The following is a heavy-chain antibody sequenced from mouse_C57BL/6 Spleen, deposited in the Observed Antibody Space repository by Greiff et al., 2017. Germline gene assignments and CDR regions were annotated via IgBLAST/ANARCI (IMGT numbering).Heavy chain of an antibody. Sequence: VQLQQSGAELVRPGASVKLSCTASGFNIKDDYMHWVKQRPEQGLEWIGWIDPENGDTEYASKFQGKATITADTSSNTAYLQLSSLTSEDTAVYYCTPVGTWFAYWGQGTLVTVSA. D-gene: IGHD1-1*02. CDR2: IDPENGDT. CDR1: GFNIKDDY. V-gene: IGHV14-4*01. CDR3: TPVGTWFAY. J-gene: IGHJ3*01.